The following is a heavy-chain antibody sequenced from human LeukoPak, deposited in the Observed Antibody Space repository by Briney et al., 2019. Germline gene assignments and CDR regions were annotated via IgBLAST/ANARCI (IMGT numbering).Heavy chain of an antibody. V-gene: IGHV4-31*03. CDR3: ARVPYSDYGSGRPPFMDV. CDR1: GGSISSGGYY. D-gene: IGHD3-10*01. J-gene: IGHJ6*02. Sequence: SQTLSLTCTVSGGSISSGGYYWSWIRQHPGKGLEWIGYIYYSGSTYYNPSLKSRVTISVDTSKNQFSLKLSSVTAADTAVYYCARVPYSDYGSGRPPFMDVWGQGTTVAVSS. CDR2: IYYSGST.